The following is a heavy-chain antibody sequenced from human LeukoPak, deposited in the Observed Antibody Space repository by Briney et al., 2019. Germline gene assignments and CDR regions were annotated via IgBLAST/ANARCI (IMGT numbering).Heavy chain of an antibody. Sequence: ASVKVSCKTSGYTFGNYAITWVRQAPGQGLEWMGWISGDNGDTKYAQKVQGRVTVTTDTSTATTYMELRSLRSDDTAVYYCARDAVGSGTLLDYWGQGSLVTVSS. J-gene: IGHJ4*02. D-gene: IGHD3-10*01. V-gene: IGHV1-18*01. CDR2: ISGDNGDT. CDR3: ARDAVGSGTLLDY. CDR1: GYTFGNYA.